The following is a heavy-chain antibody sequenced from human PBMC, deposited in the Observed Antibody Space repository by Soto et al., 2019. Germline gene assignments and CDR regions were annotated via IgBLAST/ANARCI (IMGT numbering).Heavy chain of an antibody. Sequence: SETLSLTCTVSGGSISSYYWSWIRQPPGKGLEWIGYIYYSGSTNYNPSLKSRVTISVDTSKNQFSLKLSSVTAADTAVYYCAGAEDSSGYYYYFDYWGQGTLVTVSS. CDR2: IYYSGST. CDR3: AGAEDSSGYYYYFDY. J-gene: IGHJ4*02. D-gene: IGHD3-22*01. CDR1: GGSISSYY. V-gene: IGHV4-59*01.